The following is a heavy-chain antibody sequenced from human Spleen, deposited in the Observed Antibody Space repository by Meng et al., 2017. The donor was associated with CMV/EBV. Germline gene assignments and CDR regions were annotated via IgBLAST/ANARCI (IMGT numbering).Heavy chain of an antibody. Sequence: SETLSLTCTVSGGSIRTYHYWGWIRQPPGKGLEWIGSIYHRGSTYQKPSFKGRVTTSGDTSKNQFSLKLTSVTAADTAVYFCARETGWEFEGHDSFDLWGQGTMVTVSS. CDR1: GGSIRTYHY. V-gene: IGHV4-38-2*02. CDR2: IYHRGST. D-gene: IGHD1-26*01. J-gene: IGHJ3*01. CDR3: ARETGWEFEGHDSFDL.